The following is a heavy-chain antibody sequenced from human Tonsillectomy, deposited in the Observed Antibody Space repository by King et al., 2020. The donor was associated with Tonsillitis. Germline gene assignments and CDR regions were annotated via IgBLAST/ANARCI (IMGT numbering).Heavy chain of an antibody. Sequence: VQLVESGGGLVQPGGSLRLSCAASGFTVSSNYMSWVRQAPGKGLEWVSVIYSGGSTYYADSVKGRFTISRDNSKNTLYLQMNSLRAEDTAVYYCGGIQLWLGDVGWFDPWGQGTLVTVSS. CDR3: GGIQLWLGDVGWFDP. CDR2: IYSGGST. D-gene: IGHD5-18*01. J-gene: IGHJ5*02. CDR1: GFTVSSNY. V-gene: IGHV3-66*01.